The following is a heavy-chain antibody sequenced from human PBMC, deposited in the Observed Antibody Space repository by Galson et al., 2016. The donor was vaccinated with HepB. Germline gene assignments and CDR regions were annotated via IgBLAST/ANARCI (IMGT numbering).Heavy chain of an antibody. CDR1: GDSVSSDNGA. V-gene: IGHV6-1*01. CDR3: ARGCAGSGCSV. Sequence: CAISGDSVSSDNGAWNWIRQSPSRGLEWLGRTYYRSKWYNDYGVSVKSRITINPDTSKNQVSLRLNSVTPEDTAVYYCARGCAGSGCSVWGKGTTVTVSS. D-gene: IGHD6-19*01. CDR2: TYYRSKWYN. J-gene: IGHJ6*04.